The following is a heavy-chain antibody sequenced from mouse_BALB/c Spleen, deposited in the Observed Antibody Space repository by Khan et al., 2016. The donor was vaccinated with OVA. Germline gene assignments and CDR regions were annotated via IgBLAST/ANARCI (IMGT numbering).Heavy chain of an antibody. D-gene: IGHD2-12*01. J-gene: IGHJ3*01. Sequence: VQLQQSGPDLVKPGASVKISCKASGYSFTLYYMSWVKQSHGKSLEWIGRVNPNTDNINYNQEFKGKAILTVDKSSNTAYMELRSLTSEDSAVYFGARGDDFFASWGQGTLVTVSA. CDR2: VNPNTDNI. CDR3: ARGDDFFAS. V-gene: IGHV1-26*01. CDR1: GYSFTLYY.